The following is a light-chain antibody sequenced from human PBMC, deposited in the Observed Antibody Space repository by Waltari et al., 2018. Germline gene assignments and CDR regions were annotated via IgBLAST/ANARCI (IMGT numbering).Light chain of an antibody. CDR2: PKN. CDR1: SPRRSY. Sequence: SSELPQDPAVSVALGQTVMVTCKGDSPRRSYASWYQQKPGQAPVLVVYPKNNRPSGIPDRFSGSTSVNTAYLSITGAQAEDEADYYCKSRDSSGNLVVFGGGTKLTVL. V-gene: IGLV3-19*01. CDR3: KSRDSSGNLVV. J-gene: IGLJ2*01.